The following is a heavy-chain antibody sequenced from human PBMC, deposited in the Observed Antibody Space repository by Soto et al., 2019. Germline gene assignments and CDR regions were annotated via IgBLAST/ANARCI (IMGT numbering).Heavy chain of an antibody. J-gene: IGHJ6*02. V-gene: IGHV3-21*01. D-gene: IGHD3-3*01. CDR2: ISSSSSYI. CDR1: GFTFSSYS. CDR3: ARDLNVRAYYDFWSGYPYYYGMDV. Sequence: EVQLVESGGGLVKPGGSLRLSCAASGFTFSSYSMNWVRQAPGKGLEWVSSISSSSSYIYYADSVKGRFTISRDNAKNSLYLQMNSLRAEDTAVYHCARDLNVRAYYDFWSGYPYYYGMDVWGQGTTVTVSS.